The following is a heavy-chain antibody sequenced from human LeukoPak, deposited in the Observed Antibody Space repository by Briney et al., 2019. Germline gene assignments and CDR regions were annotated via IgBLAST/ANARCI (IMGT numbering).Heavy chain of an antibody. Sequence: PSETLSLTCAVYGGSFSSYYWAWIRQPPGKGLEWIGSIYFSGTTHYSPSLKSRATISVDTSKNKFSLELTSLTVADTAVYYCARHERSIAVAGSFDFWGQGTLVTVSS. J-gene: IGHJ4*02. CDR1: GGSFSSYY. CDR2: IYFSGTT. V-gene: IGHV4-34*01. CDR3: ARHERSIAVAGSFDF. D-gene: IGHD6-19*01.